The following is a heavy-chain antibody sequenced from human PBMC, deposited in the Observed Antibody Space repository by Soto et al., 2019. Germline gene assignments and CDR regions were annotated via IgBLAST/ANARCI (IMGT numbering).Heavy chain of an antibody. CDR1: KFTFSSYG. CDR2: ISYDGSNK. V-gene: IGHV3-30*18. D-gene: IGHD3-22*01. CDR3: AKDLTYYYDSSGYSDYTPYYYGMDV. J-gene: IGHJ6*02. Sequence: AQVVESGGGLVQPGGSLRLSCVASKFTFSSYGMHWVRQAPGKGLEWVAVISYDGSNKYYADSVKGRFTISRDNSKNTLYLQMNSLRAEDTAVYYCAKDLTYYYDSSGYSDYTPYYYGMDVWGQGTTVTVSS.